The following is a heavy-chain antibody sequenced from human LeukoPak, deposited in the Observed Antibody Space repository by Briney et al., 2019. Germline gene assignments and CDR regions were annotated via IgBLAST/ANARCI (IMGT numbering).Heavy chain of an antibody. Sequence: GESLKISCKGSGYSFTSYWIGWVRQMPGKGLEGMGSIYPGDSDTRYSPSFQGQVTISADKSISTAYLQWSSLKASDTAMYYCARRGSSGWYPSWFDPWGQGTLVTVSS. CDR1: GYSFTSYW. V-gene: IGHV5-51*01. CDR2: IYPGDSDT. J-gene: IGHJ5*02. CDR3: ARRGSSGWYPSWFDP. D-gene: IGHD6-19*01.